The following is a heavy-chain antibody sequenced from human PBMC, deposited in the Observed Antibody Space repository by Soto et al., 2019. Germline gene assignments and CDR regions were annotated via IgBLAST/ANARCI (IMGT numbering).Heavy chain of an antibody. D-gene: IGHD3-16*01. Sequence: SETLSLTCAVSGYSISTGFNSGWIRRPPGKGLEWLGSIYHIGSTYYNLSLKSRVTISADTSKNQISLKLISVTAADTALYYCARDWGTRFYHSDCWGKETVLTTST. CDR3: ARDWGTRFYHSDC. V-gene: IGHV4-38-2*02. CDR2: IYHIGST. J-gene: IGHJ4*02. CDR1: GYSISTGFN.